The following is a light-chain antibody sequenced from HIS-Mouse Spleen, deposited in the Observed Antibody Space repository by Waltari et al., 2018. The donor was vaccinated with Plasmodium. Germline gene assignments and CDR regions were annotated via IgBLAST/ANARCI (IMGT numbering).Light chain of an antibody. CDR1: QSLLHSNGYNY. CDR2: LGS. Sequence: IVMTQSPLSLPVTPGEPASIPCRSSQSLLHSNGYNYLDWYLQNPGQSPQLLICLGSNRASGAPDRFSGSGSGTDFTLKISRVEAEDVGVYYCMQALQTITFGQGTRLEIK. J-gene: IGKJ5*01. V-gene: IGKV2-28*01. CDR3: MQALQTIT.